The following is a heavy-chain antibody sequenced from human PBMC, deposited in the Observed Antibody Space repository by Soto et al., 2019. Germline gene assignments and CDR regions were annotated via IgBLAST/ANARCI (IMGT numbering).Heavy chain of an antibody. J-gene: IGHJ4*02. CDR1: GGSISSYY. CDR2: IYYSGST. CDR3: ARRGSGSYSDY. V-gene: IGHV4-39*01. D-gene: IGHD3-10*01. Sequence: SETLSLTCTVSGGSISSYYWGWIRQPPGKGLEWIGSIYYSGSTYYNPSLKSRVTISVDTSKNQFSLKLSSVTAADTAVYYCARRGSGSYSDYWGQGTLVTVS.